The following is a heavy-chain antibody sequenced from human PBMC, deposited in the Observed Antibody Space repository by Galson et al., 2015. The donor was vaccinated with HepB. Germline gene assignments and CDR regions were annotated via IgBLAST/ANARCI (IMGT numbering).Heavy chain of an antibody. V-gene: IGHV6-1*01. D-gene: IGHD2-2*01. CDR2: TYYRAKWYN. CDR3: ARVSGTIYYYGMDV. CDR1: EDSVSNNNAA. Sequence: CAISEDSVSNNNAAWYWIRQSPSRGLEWLGRTYYRAKWYNDYAVSVRSRININPDTSKNHFSLQLNSVTPEDTAVYYCARVSGTIYYYGMDVWGQGTTVTVSS. J-gene: IGHJ6*02.